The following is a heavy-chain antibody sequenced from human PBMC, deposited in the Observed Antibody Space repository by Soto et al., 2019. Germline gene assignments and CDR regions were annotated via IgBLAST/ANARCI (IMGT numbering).Heavy chain of an antibody. V-gene: IGHV1-18*01. D-gene: IGHD5-12*01. J-gene: IGHJ4*02. Sequence: VQLVQSGGEVRKPGASVTVSCRASGYTFTKYGISWVRQAPGQGLEWMGWISADNDNTTYAQNLQGRVNMTTDTSTSTAYVQLRSLKSHDSGVYFCARGPSGYDYGLFDFLGPGTLVIISS. CDR1: GYTFTKYG. CDR2: ISADNDNT. CDR3: ARGPSGYDYGLFDF.